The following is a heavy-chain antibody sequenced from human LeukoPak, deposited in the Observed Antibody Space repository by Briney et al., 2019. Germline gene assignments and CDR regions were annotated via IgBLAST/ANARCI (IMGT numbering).Heavy chain of an antibody. CDR2: IKQDGSEK. J-gene: IGHJ6*03. Sequence: GGSLRLSCAASGFTFSSYWMSWVRQAPGKGLEWVANIKQDGSEKYYVDSVKGRFTISRDNAKNSLYLQMNSLRAEDTAVYYCARARGAYCSSTSCYLNYYYYMDVWGKGTTVTVSS. D-gene: IGHD2-2*01. CDR3: ARARGAYCSSTSCYLNYYYYMDV. V-gene: IGHV3-7*01. CDR1: GFTFSSYW.